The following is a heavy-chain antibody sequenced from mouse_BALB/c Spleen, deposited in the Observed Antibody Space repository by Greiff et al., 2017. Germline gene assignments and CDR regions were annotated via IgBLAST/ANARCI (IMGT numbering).Heavy chain of an antibody. CDR1: GDSITSGY. CDR3: ARGGRYDPYWYFDV. Sequence: VQLQQSGPSLVKPSQTLSLTCSVTGDSITSGYWNWIRKFPGNKLEYMGYISYSGSTYYNPSLKSRISITRDTSKNQYYLQLNSVTTEDTATYYCARGGRYDPYWYFDVWGAGTTVTVSA. V-gene: IGHV3-8*02. J-gene: IGHJ1*01. D-gene: IGHD2-14*01. CDR2: ISYSGST.